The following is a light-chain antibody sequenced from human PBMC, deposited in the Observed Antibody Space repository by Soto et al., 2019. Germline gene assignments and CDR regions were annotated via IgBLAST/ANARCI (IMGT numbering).Light chain of an antibody. CDR2: GAS. J-gene: IGKJ1*01. CDR3: QQYNNWPPRWT. Sequence: EIVLTQSPCTLSLSPGERATLSCRASERVSSNLAWYQQKPGQAPRLLIYGASTRATGIPARFSGSGSGTEFTLTISSLQSEDFAVYYCQQYNNWPPRWTFGQGTKV. CDR1: ERVSSN. V-gene: IGKV3-15*01.